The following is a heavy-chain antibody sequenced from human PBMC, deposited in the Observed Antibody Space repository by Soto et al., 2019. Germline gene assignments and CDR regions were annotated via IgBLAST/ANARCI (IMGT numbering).Heavy chain of an antibody. J-gene: IGHJ5*02. Sequence: LSLTCAVSGASIRSYHWSFLRQPAGKGLEWVGRIQHTGNTNYNPSLKSRVTMSADTSKNQISLKMTSVTAADTAVYFCAKDVSSRRWFDPWGQGVRVTVSS. CDR3: AKDVSSRRWFDP. D-gene: IGHD3-16*01. CDR2: IQHTGNT. CDR1: GASIRSYH. V-gene: IGHV4-4*07.